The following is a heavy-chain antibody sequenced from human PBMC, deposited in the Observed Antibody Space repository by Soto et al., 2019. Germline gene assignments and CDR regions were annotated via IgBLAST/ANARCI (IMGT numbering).Heavy chain of an antibody. J-gene: IGHJ4*02. V-gene: IGHV4-30-4*01. CDR1: GGSISSGDYY. CDR3: ARASPYYYGSGSYYRLDY. Sequence: SETLSLTCTVSGGSISSGDYYWSWIRQPPGKGLEWIGYIYYSGSTYYNPSLKSRVTISVDTSKNQFSLKLSSVTAADTAVYYCARASPYYYGSGSYYRLDYWGQGTLVTVSS. CDR2: IYYSGST. D-gene: IGHD3-10*01.